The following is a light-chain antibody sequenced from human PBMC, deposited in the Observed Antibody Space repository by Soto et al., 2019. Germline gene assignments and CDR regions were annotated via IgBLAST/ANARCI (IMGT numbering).Light chain of an antibody. J-gene: IGKJ4*01. V-gene: IGKV3-11*01. CDR1: QSVSSY. CDR3: QQRSNWPPLT. Sequence: EIVLTQSPATLSLSPGARATLSCRASQSVSSYLAWYQQNPGQAPRLLIYDASNRATGIPARFSGSGSGTDFTLTISSLEPEDFAVYYCQQRSNWPPLTFGGGTKVEIK. CDR2: DAS.